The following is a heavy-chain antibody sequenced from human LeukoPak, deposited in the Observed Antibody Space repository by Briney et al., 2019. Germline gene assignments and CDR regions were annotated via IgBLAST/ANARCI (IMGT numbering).Heavy chain of an antibody. Sequence: GGSLRLSCAASGFIFSSYGMHWVRQAPGKGLEWVAVLSSDGSNKYYTDSVKGRFTISRDNSKDTLYLQMNSLRAEDTAVYYCAREEFQQLVYYFDYWGQGTLVTVSS. D-gene: IGHD6-6*01. J-gene: IGHJ4*02. CDR1: GFIFSSYG. V-gene: IGHV3-30*03. CDR2: LSSDGSNK. CDR3: AREEFQQLVYYFDY.